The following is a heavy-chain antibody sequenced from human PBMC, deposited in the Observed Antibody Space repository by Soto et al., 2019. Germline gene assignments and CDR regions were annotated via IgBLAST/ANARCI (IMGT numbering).Heavy chain of an antibody. J-gene: IGHJ5*02. V-gene: IGHV1-69*06. D-gene: IGHD5-18*01. CDR1: GGIGSNYA. CDR3: AREMASGYSRTWFDP. Sequence: QEHLVQSGAEVKKPGSSVKVSCRASGGIGSNYAISWVRQAPGQGLEWMGAIVPKFGTSNYAQTFKGRVTICVDKSTNSVYMELSSLTSQDTAIYYCAREMASGYSRTWFDPWGQGTLVTVSS. CDR2: IVPKFGTS.